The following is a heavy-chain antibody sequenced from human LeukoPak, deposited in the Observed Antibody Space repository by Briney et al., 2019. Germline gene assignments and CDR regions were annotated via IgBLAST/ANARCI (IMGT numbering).Heavy chain of an antibody. V-gene: IGHV4-4*07. J-gene: IGHJ6*02. D-gene: IGHD3-22*01. Sequence: SETLSLTCTVSGTSLTTYFWSWIRQPAGKGLEWIGRFYSSGSTSYNPSLKSRLTMSVDTSENEFSLKLRSVTAADTAVYYCVRDRVDSSGYYYYYGLDVWGQGTTVTVSS. CDR3: VRDRVDSSGYYYYYGLDV. CDR2: FYSSGST. CDR1: GTSLTTYF.